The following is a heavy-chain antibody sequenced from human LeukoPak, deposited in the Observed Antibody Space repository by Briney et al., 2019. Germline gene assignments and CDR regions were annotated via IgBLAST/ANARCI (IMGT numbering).Heavy chain of an antibody. CDR2: IYWDDDK. V-gene: IGHV2-5*02. CDR1: GFSLSTSGVG. J-gene: IGHJ4*02. CDR3: AHSIVEYSSSLSGYYFDY. D-gene: IGHD6-6*01. Sequence: SGPTLVKPTQTLTLTCTFSGFSLSTSGVGVGWIRLPPGKALEWLALIYWDDDKRYSPSLKSRLTITKDTSKNQVVLTMTNMDPVDTATYYCAHSIVEYSSSLSGYYFDYWGQGTLVTVSS.